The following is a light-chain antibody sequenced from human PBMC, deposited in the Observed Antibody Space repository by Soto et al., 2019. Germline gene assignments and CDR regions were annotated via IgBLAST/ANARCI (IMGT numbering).Light chain of an antibody. CDR1: NIKSKS. CDR2: DDS. V-gene: IGLV3-21*02. J-gene: IGLJ2*01. CDR3: QVWDSSSDLLV. Sequence: SYELTQPPSVSVAPGQTARITCGGNNIKSKSVHWYQQRPGQAPVLVVYDDSDRPSGIPERFSGSNSGNTATLTISRVEAGDEADYYCQVWDSSSDLLVFGGGTQLTVL.